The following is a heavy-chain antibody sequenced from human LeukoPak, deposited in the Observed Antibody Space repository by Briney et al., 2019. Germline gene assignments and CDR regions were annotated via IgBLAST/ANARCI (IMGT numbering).Heavy chain of an antibody. V-gene: IGHV1-69*05. CDR1: GDTFIRYA. J-gene: IGHJ6*03. CDR3: ARDGTFSSSLPYYYYYMDV. CDR2: IIPIFGTA. Sequence: SVKVSCEASGDTFIRYAISGVREAPGQGLEWMGEIIPIFGTANYTQKFQGRVTITTDESTSTAYIELSSVRSEDTAVYYCARDGTFSSSLPYYYYYMDVWGKGTTVTVSS. D-gene: IGHD6-13*01.